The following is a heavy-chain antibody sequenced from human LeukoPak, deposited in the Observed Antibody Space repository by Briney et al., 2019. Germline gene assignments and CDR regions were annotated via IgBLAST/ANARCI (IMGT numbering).Heavy chain of an antibody. D-gene: IGHD2-2*01. CDR2: IKQEGSEK. J-gene: IGHJ6*04. CDR3: ARDHCGSTSCYATYYYYGMDV. CDR1: GFNFSKYW. V-gene: IGHV3-7*03. Sequence: GGSLRLSCEAPGFNFSKYWMSWVRPAPGEGPGWVANIKQEGSEKYYVDSVKGRFTISRDNAKNSLYLQMNSLRGEDTAVYYCARDHCGSTSCYATYYYYGMDVWGKGTTVTVFS.